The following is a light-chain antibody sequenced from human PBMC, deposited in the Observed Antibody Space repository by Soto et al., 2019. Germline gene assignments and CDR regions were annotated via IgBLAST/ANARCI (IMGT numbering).Light chain of an antibody. CDR2: AAS. Sequence: DIQMTQSPSSVSASVGDRVTITCWASQGIGSWLAWYQQKPGKAPNLLIYAASTLESGVPSRFSGSGSGTHFTLTITSLHPEDLPTYYCRQPNSSPFTFGQGTRLEIQ. V-gene: IGKV1-12*02. CDR3: RQPNSSPFT. J-gene: IGKJ5*01. CDR1: QGIGSW.